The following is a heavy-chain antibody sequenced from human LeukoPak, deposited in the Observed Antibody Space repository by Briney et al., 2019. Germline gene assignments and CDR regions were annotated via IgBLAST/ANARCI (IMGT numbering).Heavy chain of an antibody. Sequence: PGGSLRLSCAASGFTFSSYWMSWVRQAPGKGLECVANIKQDGSEKYYVDSVKGRFTISRGNAKNSLYLQMNSLRAEDTAVYYCARGLYSSSWYQGYWGQGTLVTVSS. CDR2: IKQDGSEK. CDR1: GFTFSSYW. CDR3: ARGLYSSSWYQGY. D-gene: IGHD6-13*01. J-gene: IGHJ4*02. V-gene: IGHV3-7*01.